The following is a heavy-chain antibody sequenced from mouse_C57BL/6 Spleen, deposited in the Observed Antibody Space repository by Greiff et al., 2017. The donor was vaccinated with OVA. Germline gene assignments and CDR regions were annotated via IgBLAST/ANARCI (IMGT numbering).Heavy chain of an antibody. D-gene: IGHD1-1*01. CDR3: ARSDSSYPLFAY. V-gene: IGHV1-26*01. CDR1: GYTFTDYY. CDR2: INPNNGGT. J-gene: IGHJ3*01. Sequence: EVQLQQSGPELVKPGASVKISCKASGYTFTDYYMNWVKQSHGKSLEWIGDINPNNGGTSYNQKFKGKATLTVDKSSSTAYSELRSLTSEDSAVYYCARSDSSYPLFAYWGQGTLVTVSA.